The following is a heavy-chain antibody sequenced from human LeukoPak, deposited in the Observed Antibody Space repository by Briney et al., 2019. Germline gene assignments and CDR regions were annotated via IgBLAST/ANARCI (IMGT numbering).Heavy chain of an antibody. CDR2: IWYDGSNK. CDR3: AREETYSSGWYYFDY. Sequence: GGSLRPSCAASGFTFSSYGMHWVRQAPGKGLEWVAVIWYDGSNKYYADSVKGRFTISRDNSKNTLYLQMNSLRAEDTAVYYCAREETYSSGWYYFDYWGQGTLVTVSS. D-gene: IGHD6-19*01. CDR1: GFTFSSYG. J-gene: IGHJ4*02. V-gene: IGHV3-33*01.